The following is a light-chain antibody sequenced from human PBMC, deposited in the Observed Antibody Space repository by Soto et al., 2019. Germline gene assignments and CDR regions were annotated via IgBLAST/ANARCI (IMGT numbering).Light chain of an antibody. Sequence: TQSPPTLSLSPGERATLSCRSSQSVSSNYLAWYQQKPGQAPRLLIYGASNRATGIPDRFSGSGSGTDFTLTISRLEPEDFAVYYCQQYGISPWTFGQGTNVEIK. CDR2: GAS. J-gene: IGKJ1*01. V-gene: IGKV3-20*01. CDR1: QSVSSNY. CDR3: QQYGISPWT.